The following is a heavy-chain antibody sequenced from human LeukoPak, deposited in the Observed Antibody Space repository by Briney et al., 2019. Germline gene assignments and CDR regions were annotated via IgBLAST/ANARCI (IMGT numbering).Heavy chain of an antibody. D-gene: IGHD6-19*01. Sequence: PGGSLKLSCAASGFTFSSYWMSWVRQAPGKGLEWVANIKQDGSEKYYVDSVKGRFTISRDNAKNSLYLQMNSLRAEGTAVYYCARDPDGIAVADYWGQGTLVTVSS. CDR1: GFTFSSYW. CDR2: IKQDGSEK. J-gene: IGHJ4*02. V-gene: IGHV3-7*01. CDR3: ARDPDGIAVADY.